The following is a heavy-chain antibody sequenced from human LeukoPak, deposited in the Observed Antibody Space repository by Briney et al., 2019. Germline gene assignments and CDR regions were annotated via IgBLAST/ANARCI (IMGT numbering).Heavy chain of an antibody. V-gene: IGHV3-53*04. CDR1: GFTVSSNY. Sequence: PGGSLRLSCAASGFTVSSNYMSWVRQAPGKGLEWVSVIYSGGSTYYADSVKGRFTISRHNSKNTLYLQMNSLRAEDAAVYYCARSVPAAMDAFDIWAKGQWSPSLQ. J-gene: IGHJ3*02. CDR3: ARSVPAAMDAFDI. CDR2: IYSGGST. D-gene: IGHD2-2*01.